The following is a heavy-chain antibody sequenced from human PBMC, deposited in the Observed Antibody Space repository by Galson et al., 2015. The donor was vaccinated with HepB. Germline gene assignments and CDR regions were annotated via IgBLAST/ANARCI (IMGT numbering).Heavy chain of an antibody. J-gene: IGHJ6*01. CDR3: ARAKCSSTRCYRSGSYGMDV. Sequence: SVKVSCKAFGYSFTTYGISWVRQAPGQGLEWMGWISVNNGETNYAEKFKGRVTFTTDTLTNTAYMNLRSPRSDDTATYYCARAKCSSTRCYRSGSYGMDVWGQGTTVIVSS. CDR2: ISVNNGET. CDR1: GYSFTTYG. D-gene: IGHD2-2*02. V-gene: IGHV1-18*04.